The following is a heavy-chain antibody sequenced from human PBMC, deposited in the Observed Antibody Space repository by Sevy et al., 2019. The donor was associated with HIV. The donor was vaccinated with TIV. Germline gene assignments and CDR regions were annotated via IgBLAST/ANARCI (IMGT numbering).Heavy chain of an antibody. CDR2: IYYSGRT. CDR1: GGSISSYY. J-gene: IGHJ4*02. CDR3: ARARDYYDSSGYLREYYFDY. Sequence: SKTLSLTCTVSGGSISSYYWSWIRQPPGKGLEWIGYIYYSGRTNYNPSLKSRVTISVDTSKNQFSLKLSSVTAADTVVYYCARARDYYDSSGYLREYYFDYWGQGTLVTVSS. D-gene: IGHD3-22*01. V-gene: IGHV4-59*01.